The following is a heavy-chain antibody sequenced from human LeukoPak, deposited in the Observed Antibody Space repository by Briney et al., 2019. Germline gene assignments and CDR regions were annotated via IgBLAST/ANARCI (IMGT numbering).Heavy chain of an antibody. CDR1: GFIFRSYA. D-gene: IGHD1-26*01. CDR2: INTNGGIT. J-gene: IGHJ4*02. Sequence: GGSLRLSCAASGFIFRSYAMHWVRQAPGKGLEYVSVINTNGGITYYADSVKGRFTISRDNSKNMLYLQMGSLRAEDMAVYYSMRDGGSFTDFDFWGQGTLVTVSS. V-gene: IGHV3-64*02. CDR3: MRDGGSFTDFDF.